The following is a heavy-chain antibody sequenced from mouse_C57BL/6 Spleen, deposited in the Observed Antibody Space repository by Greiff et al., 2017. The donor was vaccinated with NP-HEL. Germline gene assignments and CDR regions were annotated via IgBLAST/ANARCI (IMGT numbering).Heavy chain of an antibody. CDR1: GYTFTSYW. J-gene: IGHJ1*03. V-gene: IGHV1-52*01. CDR2: IDPSDSET. D-gene: IGHD1-1*01. Sequence: VQLQQSGAELVRPGSSVKLSCKASGYTFTSYWMQWVKQRPRQGLEWIGNIDPSDSETHYNQKFKDKATLTVDKSSSTAYMQLSSLTSEDSAVYYCARNCGSPRYFDVWGTGTTVTVSS. CDR3: ARNCGSPRYFDV.